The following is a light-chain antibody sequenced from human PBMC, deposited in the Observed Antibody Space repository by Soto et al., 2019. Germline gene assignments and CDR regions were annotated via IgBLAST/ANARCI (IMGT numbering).Light chain of an antibody. CDR3: QQYNSYPYT. CDR2: KAS. CDR1: QSISSW. V-gene: IGKV1-5*03. J-gene: IGKJ2*01. Sequence: DIQMTQSPSTLSASVGDRVIITCRASQSISSWLAWYQQNPGKAPKVLIYKASSLESGVPSRFSGSGSGTEFTLTISSLQPDDFATYYCQQYNSYPYTFGQGTKLEIK.